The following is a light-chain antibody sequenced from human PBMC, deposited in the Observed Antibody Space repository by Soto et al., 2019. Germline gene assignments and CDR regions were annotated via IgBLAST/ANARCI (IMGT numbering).Light chain of an antibody. Sequence: DIQMTQSPSTLSASVGDRVTITCRASQSICSWLAWYQQKPGKAPKILIYKASILESGVPSRFSGSGSGTEFTLTISSLQPDDFATYYCQHYNIYSETFGQGTKVEVK. CDR1: QSICSW. V-gene: IGKV1-5*03. J-gene: IGKJ1*01. CDR2: KAS. CDR3: QHYNIYSET.